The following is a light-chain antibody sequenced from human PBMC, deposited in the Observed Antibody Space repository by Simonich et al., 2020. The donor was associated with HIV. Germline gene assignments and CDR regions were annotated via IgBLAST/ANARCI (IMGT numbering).Light chain of an antibody. V-gene: IGLV3-1*01. J-gene: IGLJ2*01. CDR1: KWGDKY. Sequence: SYELTQPVSMSVSPGQTASITCSGDKWGDKYACWYQQKPGQSPVVVIYQDNKRPSGIPERFSGSNSGNTATLTISGTQAMDEADYYCQAWDSSTVVFGGGTKLTVL. CDR3: QAWDSSTVV. CDR2: QDN.